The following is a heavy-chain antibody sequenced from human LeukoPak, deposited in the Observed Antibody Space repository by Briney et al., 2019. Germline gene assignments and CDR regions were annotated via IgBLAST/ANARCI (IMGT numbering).Heavy chain of an antibody. CDR2: IYYSGST. J-gene: IGHJ4*02. CDR3: VRQFTSSWFDY. V-gene: IGHV4-39*01. CDR1: GGSISSNSYY. Sequence: SETLSLTCAVSGGSISSNSYYWGWIRQPPGKGLEWIGSIYYSGSTYYNPSLKSRVTISVDTSKNQFSLKLSSVTPEDTAVYYCVRQFTSSWFDYWGQGTLVTVSS. D-gene: IGHD6-13*01.